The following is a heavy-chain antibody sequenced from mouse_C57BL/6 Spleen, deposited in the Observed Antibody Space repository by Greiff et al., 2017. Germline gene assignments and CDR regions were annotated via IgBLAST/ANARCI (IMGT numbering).Heavy chain of an antibody. J-gene: IGHJ4*01. Sequence: QVQLQQPGTELVKPGASVKLSCKASGYTFTSYWMHWVKQRPGQGLEWIGNINPTNGGTTYNQKFKSKATLTLDKSSSTASMQLSSLTSEDAAVYYCARDYYGNRYAMDYWGQGTSGTGSS. CDR1: GYTFTSYW. V-gene: IGHV1-53*01. CDR3: ARDYYGNRYAMDY. CDR2: INPTNGGT. D-gene: IGHD1-1*01.